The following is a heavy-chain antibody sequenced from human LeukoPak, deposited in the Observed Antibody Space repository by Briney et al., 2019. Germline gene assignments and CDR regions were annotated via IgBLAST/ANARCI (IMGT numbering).Heavy chain of an antibody. D-gene: IGHD5-12*01. Sequence: PGGSLRLSCAAPGFTFSRFGMSWVRQAPGKGLEWVANIKQDGSEKYYVDSVKGRFTISRDNAKNSLYLQMNSLRAEDTAVFYCARDGTYTDYDPDFDIWGQGTLVTVSS. CDR2: IKQDGSEK. V-gene: IGHV3-7*04. CDR1: GFTFSRFG. J-gene: IGHJ4*02. CDR3: ARDGTYTDYDPDFDI.